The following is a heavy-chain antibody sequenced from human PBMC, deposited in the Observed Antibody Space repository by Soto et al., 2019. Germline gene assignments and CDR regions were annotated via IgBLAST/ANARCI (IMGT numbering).Heavy chain of an antibody. V-gene: IGHV3-33*01. D-gene: IGHD6-13*01. CDR3: ASPVRRQLVPFDY. J-gene: IGHJ4*02. CDR2: IWYDGSNK. CDR1: GFTFSSYG. Sequence: SLRLSCAASGFTFSSYGMHWVRQAPGKGLEWVAVIWYDGSNKYYADSVKGRFTISRDNSKNTLYLQMNSLRAEDTAVYYCASPVRRQLVPFDYWGQGTLVTVSS.